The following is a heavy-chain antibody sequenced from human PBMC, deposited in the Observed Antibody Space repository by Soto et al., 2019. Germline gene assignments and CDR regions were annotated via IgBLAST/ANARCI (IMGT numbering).Heavy chain of an antibody. CDR3: AISGSYDFWSGYFRGYYGMDV. CDR2: INHSGST. Sequence: SSETLSLTCAVYGGSFSGYYWSWIRQPPGKGLEWIGEINHSGSTNYNPSLKSRFTISVDTSKNQFPLKLSSVNAADTAVYYCAISGSYDFWSGYFRGYYGMDVWGQGTTVTVSS. J-gene: IGHJ6*02. CDR1: GGSFSGYY. V-gene: IGHV4-34*01. D-gene: IGHD3-3*01.